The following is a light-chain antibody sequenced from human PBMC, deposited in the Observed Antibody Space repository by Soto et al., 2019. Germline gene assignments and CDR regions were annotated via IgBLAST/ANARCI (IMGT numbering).Light chain of an antibody. Sequence: ENVLTQSPATLSLSPGERATLSCRASQSVSSNLAWYQQKPGQAPRLLIYDASNRATGIPARFSGSGSGTDFTLTIVSLQPEDFAVYYCHQRSNWPPTFGGGTKVDIK. V-gene: IGKV3-11*01. CDR3: HQRSNWPPT. J-gene: IGKJ4*01. CDR1: QSVSSN. CDR2: DAS.